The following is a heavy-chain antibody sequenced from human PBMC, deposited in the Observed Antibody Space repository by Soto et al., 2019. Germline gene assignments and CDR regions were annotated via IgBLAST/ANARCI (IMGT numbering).Heavy chain of an antibody. CDR1: GGSISSGAYY. J-gene: IGHJ1*01. V-gene: IGHV4-31*03. CDR2: IYYSGST. CDR3: AFYDSSGPRGFQH. Sequence: SETLSLTCTVSGGSISSGAYYWSWIRQHPGKGLEWIGYIYYSGSTYYNPSLKSRVTISVDTSKNQFSLKLSSVTAADTAVYYCAFYDSSGPRGFQHWGQGTLVTVSS. D-gene: IGHD3-22*01.